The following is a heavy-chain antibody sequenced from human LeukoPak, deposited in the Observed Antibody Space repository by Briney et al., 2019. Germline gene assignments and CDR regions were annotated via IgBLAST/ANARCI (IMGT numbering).Heavy chain of an antibody. J-gene: IGHJ4*02. CDR3: ARKAARTSGYDY. CDR1: GFTFSSYW. CDR2: IADGGETT. D-gene: IGHD3-22*01. V-gene: IGHV3-23*01. Sequence: GGSLRLSCAASGFTFSSYWMHWVRQAPGMGLEWVSAIADGGETTYYADSVKGRFTISRDYSKNTLHLQMNSVRAEDTAVYYCARKAARTSGYDYWGQGILVTVSS.